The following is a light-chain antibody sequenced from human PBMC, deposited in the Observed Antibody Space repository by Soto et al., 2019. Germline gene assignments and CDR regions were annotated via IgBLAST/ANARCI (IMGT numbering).Light chain of an antibody. V-gene: IGLV2-14*01. CDR1: SSDVGGYNY. CDR2: EVS. J-gene: IGLJ1*01. CDR3: SSYTSSSIDYV. Sequence: QSALTQPASVSGSPGQSITISCTGTSSDVGGYNYVSRYQQHPGKAPKLMIYEVSNRPSGVSNRYSGSKSGNTASLTISGLQAEDEADSYCSSYTSSSIDYVFGTGTKVTVL.